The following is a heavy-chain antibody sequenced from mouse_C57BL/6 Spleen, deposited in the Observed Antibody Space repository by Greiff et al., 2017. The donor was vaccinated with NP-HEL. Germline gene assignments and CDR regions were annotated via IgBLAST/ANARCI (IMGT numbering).Heavy chain of an antibody. V-gene: IGHV1-69*01. CDR2: IDPSDSYT. D-gene: IGHD2-10*01. J-gene: IGHJ3*01. CDR1: GYTFTSYW. CDR3: ARSLLGGFAY. Sequence: QVQLQQPGAELVMPGASVKLSCKASGYTFTSYWMHWVKQRPGQGLEWIGEIDPSDSYTNYNQKFKGKSTLTVDKSSSTAYMQLSSLTSEDSAVYYCARSLLGGFAYWGQGTLVTVSA.